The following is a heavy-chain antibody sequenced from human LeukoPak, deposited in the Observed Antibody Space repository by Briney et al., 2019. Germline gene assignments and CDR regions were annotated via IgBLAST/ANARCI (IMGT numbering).Heavy chain of an antibody. CDR1: GGSISNYY. Sequence: KPSETLSLTCTVSGGSISNYYWSWIRQPPGKGLEWIGYVFYSGSTNFNPSLKSRVIMSVDTSKNQFSLKLSSVTAADTAVYYCARGSKAAPGTFDYWGQGTLVTVSS. J-gene: IGHJ4*02. CDR2: VFYSGST. CDR3: ARGSKAAPGTFDY. D-gene: IGHD6-13*01. V-gene: IGHV4-59*01.